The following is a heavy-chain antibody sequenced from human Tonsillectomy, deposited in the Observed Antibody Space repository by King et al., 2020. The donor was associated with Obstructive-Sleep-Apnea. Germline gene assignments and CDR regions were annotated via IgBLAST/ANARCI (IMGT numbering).Heavy chain of an antibody. CDR3: AKEGGRDYGDYVDYFDY. Sequence: VQLVESGGGLVQPGGSLRLSCAASGFTFSSYAMSWVRQAPGKGLEWDSAISGSGGSTYYADSVKGRFTISRDNSKNTLYLQMNSLRAEDTAVYYCAKEGGRDYGDYVDYFDYWGQGTLVTVSS. CDR2: ISGSGGST. J-gene: IGHJ4*02. CDR1: GFTFSSYA. D-gene: IGHD4-17*01. V-gene: IGHV3-23*04.